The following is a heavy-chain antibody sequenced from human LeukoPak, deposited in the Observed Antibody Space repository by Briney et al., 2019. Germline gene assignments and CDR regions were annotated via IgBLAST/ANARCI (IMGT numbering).Heavy chain of an antibody. D-gene: IGHD3-22*01. V-gene: IGHV4-59*08. J-gene: IGHJ4*02. CDR2: IHYSGST. Sequence: PSETLSLTCTVSGGSIRSYYWSWIRQPPGKGLEWIGYIHYSGSTNYNPSLKSRVTISVDTSNNQFSLKLNSVTAADAAVYYCARHYNYYDGSGPFDYWGQGTLVTVSS. CDR3: ARHYNYYDGSGPFDY. CDR1: GGSIRSYY.